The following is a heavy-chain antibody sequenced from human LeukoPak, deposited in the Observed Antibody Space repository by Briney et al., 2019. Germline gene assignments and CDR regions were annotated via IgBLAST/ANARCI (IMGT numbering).Heavy chain of an antibody. D-gene: IGHD3-16*01. J-gene: IGHJ4*02. Sequence: GGSLRLSCAASGFTFSSYWMSWLRQAPGKGLEWVANIKQDGSEKYYVDSVKGRFTNSRDNAKNSLYLQMNSLRAEDTAVYYCARIGLDFYFDYWGQGTLVTVSS. V-gene: IGHV3-7*01. CDR3: ARIGLDFYFDY. CDR2: IKQDGSEK. CDR1: GFTFSSYW.